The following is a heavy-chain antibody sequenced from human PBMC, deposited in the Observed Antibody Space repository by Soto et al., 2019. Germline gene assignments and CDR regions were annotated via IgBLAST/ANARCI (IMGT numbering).Heavy chain of an antibody. CDR2: ISGSGGST. CDR3: AKVTPAYYDFWSGYYPNSNYYYYGMDV. D-gene: IGHD3-3*01. J-gene: IGHJ6*02. Sequence: GESLKISCAASGFTFSSYAMSWVRQAPGKGLEWVSAISGSGGSTYYADSVKGRFTISRDNSKNTLYLQMNSLRAEDTAVYYCAKVTPAYYDFWSGYYPNSNYYYYGMDVWGQGTTVTVSS. V-gene: IGHV3-23*01. CDR1: GFTFSSYA.